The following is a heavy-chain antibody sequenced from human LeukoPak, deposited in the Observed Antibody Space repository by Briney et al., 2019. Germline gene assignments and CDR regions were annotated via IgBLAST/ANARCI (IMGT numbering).Heavy chain of an antibody. CDR2: IKGDGSEI. CDR3: AREGLPYSGDH. D-gene: IGHD4-11*01. V-gene: IGHV3-7*01. CDR1: GFSFSTYW. Sequence: GGSLRLSCAASGFSFSTYWMRWARQTPGKGLEWVANIKGDGSEINYVDSVKGRFTISGDNAKNSLSLQMNSLTADDTGVYYCAREGLPYSGDHWGRGTLVTVSS. J-gene: IGHJ4*02.